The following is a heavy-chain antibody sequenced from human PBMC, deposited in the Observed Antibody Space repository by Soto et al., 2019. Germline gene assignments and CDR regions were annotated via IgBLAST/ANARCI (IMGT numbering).Heavy chain of an antibody. J-gene: IGHJ5*02. V-gene: IGHV4-59*01. D-gene: IGHD3-22*01. CDR1: GGSISSYY. CDR3: ARTAYYYDSSTAPNWFDP. Sequence: SETLSLTCTVSGGSISSYYWSWIRQPPGKGLEWIGYIYYSGSTNYNPSLKSLVTISVDTSKNQFSLKLSSVTAADTAVYYCARTAYYYDSSTAPNWFDPWGQGTLVTVSS. CDR2: IYYSGST.